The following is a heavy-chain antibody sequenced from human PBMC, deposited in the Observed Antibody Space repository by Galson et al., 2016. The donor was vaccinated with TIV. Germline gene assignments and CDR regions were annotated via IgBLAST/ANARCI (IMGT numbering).Heavy chain of an antibody. V-gene: IGHV1-69*02. D-gene: IGHD3-16*01. CDR2: IIPIPGIA. CDR1: GGRLSTYS. CDR3: MWGEDLDV. J-gene: IGHJ6*02. Sequence: VKVSCKASGGRLSTYSINWVRRAPGQGLEWMGRIIPIPGIADYAQKFQDRVTITADTSTSTAYMDLSSLKSGDTAVYYCMWGEDLDVWGQGTTVTVSS.